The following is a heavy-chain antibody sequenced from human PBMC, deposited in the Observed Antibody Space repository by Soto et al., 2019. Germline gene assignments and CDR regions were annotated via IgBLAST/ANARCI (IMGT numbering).Heavy chain of an antibody. CDR2: IYYSGST. D-gene: IGHD3-22*01. Sequence: PSETLSLTCTVSGGSISSYYWSWIRQPPGKGLEWIGYIYYSGSTNYNPSLKSRVTISVDTSKNQFSLKLSPVTAADTAVYYCARERFYYDSSGYNDAFDIWGQGTMVTVSS. CDR1: GGSISSYY. V-gene: IGHV4-59*01. CDR3: ARERFYYDSSGYNDAFDI. J-gene: IGHJ3*02.